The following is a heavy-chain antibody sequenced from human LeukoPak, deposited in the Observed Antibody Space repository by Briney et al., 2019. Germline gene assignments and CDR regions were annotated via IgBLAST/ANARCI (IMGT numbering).Heavy chain of an antibody. CDR3: ARQIGYSSSWYRFDP. Sequence: GESLQISCQGSGYSFTSYWIGWVRQMPGKGLEWMGIIYPGDSDTRYSPSFQGQVTISADKSISTAYLQWSSLKASDTAMYYCARQIGYSSSWYRFDPWGQGTLVTVSS. V-gene: IGHV5-51*01. CDR2: IYPGDSDT. CDR1: GYSFTSYW. D-gene: IGHD6-13*01. J-gene: IGHJ5*02.